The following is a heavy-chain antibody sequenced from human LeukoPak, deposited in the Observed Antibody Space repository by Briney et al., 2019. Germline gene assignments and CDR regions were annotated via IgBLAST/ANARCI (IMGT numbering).Heavy chain of an antibody. V-gene: IGHV1-8*01. J-gene: IGHJ5*02. CDR3: AIDGSGTQKENWFDP. CDR2: MNPNSGNT. CDR1: GYTFTSYD. Sequence: ASVKVSCKASGYTFTSYDINWVRQATGRGLEWMGWMNPNSGNTGYAQKFQGRVTMTRNTSISTAYMELSSLRSEDTAVYYCAIDGSGTQKENWFDPWGQGTLLTVSS. D-gene: IGHD3-10*01.